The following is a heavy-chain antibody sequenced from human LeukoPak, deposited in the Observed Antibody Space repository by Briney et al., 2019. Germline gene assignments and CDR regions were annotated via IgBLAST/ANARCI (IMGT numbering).Heavy chain of an antibody. Sequence: SETLSLTCAVYGGSFSGYYWSWIRQPPGKGLEWIGSIYYSGSTYYNPSLKSRVTISVDTSKNQFSLKLSSVIAADTAVYYCARDPYGDYEDAFDIWGQGTMVTVSS. V-gene: IGHV4-34*01. J-gene: IGHJ3*02. CDR2: IYYSGST. CDR3: ARDPYGDYEDAFDI. D-gene: IGHD4-17*01. CDR1: GGSFSGYY.